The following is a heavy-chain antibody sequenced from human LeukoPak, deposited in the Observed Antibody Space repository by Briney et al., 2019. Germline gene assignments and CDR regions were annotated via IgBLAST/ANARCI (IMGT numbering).Heavy chain of an antibody. V-gene: IGHV4-61*02. Sequence: SQTLSLTCTVSGGSISSGSYYWSWIRQPAGKGLEWIGRIYTSGSTNHNPSLKSRVTISVDTSKNQFSLKLSSVTAADTAVYYCAREVAVAGTDYYGMDVWGQGTTVTVSS. CDR2: IYTSGST. J-gene: IGHJ6*02. CDR1: GGSISSGSYY. CDR3: AREVAVAGTDYYGMDV. D-gene: IGHD6-19*01.